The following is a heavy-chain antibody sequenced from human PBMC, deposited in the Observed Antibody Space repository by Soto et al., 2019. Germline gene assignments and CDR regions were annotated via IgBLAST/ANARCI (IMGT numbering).Heavy chain of an antibody. V-gene: IGHV3-23*01. D-gene: IGHD3-3*01. CDR1: GFSFASFA. CDR2: ISGSDGKT. J-gene: IGHJ4*02. Sequence: GGSLRLSCTTSGFSFASFAMTWVRQAPGKGLEWVATISGSDGKTYYADSVKGRFSISRDTSRNTLYLQMNSLRADDTAIYYCAKWSYLDYWGQGTRVTVS. CDR3: AKWSYLDY.